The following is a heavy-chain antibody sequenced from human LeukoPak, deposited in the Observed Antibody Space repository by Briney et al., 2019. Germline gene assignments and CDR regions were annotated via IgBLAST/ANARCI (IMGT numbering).Heavy chain of an antibody. Sequence: PSETLSLTCSVSGGSISSSGYYWGWIRQSPGAGLEWIGNIYYSGITYYNPSLKSRVTISVDTSKNQFSVKLSSVTAADTAMYYCARHAYHDDNSGYYFAYWGQGTLVTVSS. J-gene: IGHJ4*02. CDR2: IYYSGIT. V-gene: IGHV4-39*01. CDR1: GGSISSSGYY. D-gene: IGHD3-22*01. CDR3: ARHAYHDDNSGYYFAY.